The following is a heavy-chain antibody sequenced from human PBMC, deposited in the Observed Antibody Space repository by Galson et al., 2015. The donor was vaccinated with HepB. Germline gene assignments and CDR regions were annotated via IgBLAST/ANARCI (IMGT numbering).Heavy chain of an antibody. V-gene: IGHV3-7*03. J-gene: IGHJ5*02. CDR3: ARGSQWLVLGWFDP. CDR1: GFTFSSYW. Sequence: SLRLSCAASGFTFSSYWMSWVRQAPGKGLEWVANIKQDGSEKYYVDSVKGRFTISRDNAKNSLYLQMNSLRAEDTAVYYCARGSQWLVLGWFDPWGQGTLVTVSS. CDR2: IKQDGSEK. D-gene: IGHD6-19*01.